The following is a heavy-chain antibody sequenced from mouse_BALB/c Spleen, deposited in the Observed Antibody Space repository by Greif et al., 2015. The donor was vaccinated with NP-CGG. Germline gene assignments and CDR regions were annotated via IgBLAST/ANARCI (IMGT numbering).Heavy chain of an antibody. D-gene: IGHD1-1*01. J-gene: IGHJ3*01. V-gene: IGHV1-14*01. CDR3: ARGDYYGSSYAWFAY. CDR2: INPYNDGT. Sequence: EVQLQESGPELVKPGASVKMSCKASGYTFTSYVMHWVKQKPGQGLEWIGYINPYNDGTKYNEKFKGKATLTSDKSSSTAYMELSSLTSEDSAVYYCARGDYYGSSYAWFAYWGQGTLVTVSA. CDR1: GYTFTSYV.